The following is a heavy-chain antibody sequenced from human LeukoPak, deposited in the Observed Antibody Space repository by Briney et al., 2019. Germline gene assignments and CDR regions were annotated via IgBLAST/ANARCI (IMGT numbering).Heavy chain of an antibody. CDR3: ARHETGPYFDY. D-gene: IGHD1-1*01. CDR2: IYPGDSDT. V-gene: IGHV5-51*01. J-gene: IGHJ4*02. CDR1: GYSFTSYW. Sequence: GESLKISCKGSGYSFTSYWICWVRQMPGKGLECMGIIYPGDSDTRYSPSFQGQVTISADRSISTAYLQWSSLKASDTAMYYCARHETGPYFDYWGQGTLVTVSS.